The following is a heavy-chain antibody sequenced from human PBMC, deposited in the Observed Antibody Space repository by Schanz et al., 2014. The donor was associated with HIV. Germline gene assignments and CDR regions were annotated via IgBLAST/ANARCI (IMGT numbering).Heavy chain of an antibody. Sequence: QVQLVQSGAEVKKPGSSVKVSCKASGGIFSYHAINWVRQAPGQGLEWMGGIIPIFATPNYAQKFQGRVTITADESTSTTCLELSSLRSEDTAVYYCASQYSNYDSSRRYHWYFDLWGRGTLVTVSS. D-gene: IGHD4-4*01. V-gene: IGHV1-69*01. CDR2: IIPIFATP. J-gene: IGHJ2*01. CDR3: ASQYSNYDSSRRYHWYFDL. CDR1: GGIFSYHA.